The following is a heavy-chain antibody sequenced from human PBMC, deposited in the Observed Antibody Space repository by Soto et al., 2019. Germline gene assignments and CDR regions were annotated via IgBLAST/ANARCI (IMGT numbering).Heavy chain of an antibody. CDR3: ARGLLYGDYDPIDY. CDR2: INHSGST. V-gene: IGHV4-34*01. Sequence: PSETLSLTCAVYGGSFSGYYWSWIRQPPGKGLEWIGEINHSGSTNYNPSLKSRVTISVDTSKNQFSLKLSSVTAADTAVYYCARGLLYGDYDPIDYWGQGTLVTVSS. J-gene: IGHJ4*02. D-gene: IGHD4-17*01. CDR1: GGSFSGYY.